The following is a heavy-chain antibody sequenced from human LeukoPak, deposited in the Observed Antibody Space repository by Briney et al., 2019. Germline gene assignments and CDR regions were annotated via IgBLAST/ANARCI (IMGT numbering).Heavy chain of an antibody. CDR3: AKVIGYGDYAGIDY. CDR1: GFTFSSYG. D-gene: IGHD4-17*01. V-gene: IGHV3-30*02. Sequence: GGSLRLSCAASGFTFSSYGMHWVRQAPGKGLEWVAFIRYDGSNKYYADSVKGRFTISRDNSKNTLYLQMNSLRAEDTAVYYCAKVIGYGDYAGIDYWGQGTLVTVSS. CDR2: IRYDGSNK. J-gene: IGHJ4*02.